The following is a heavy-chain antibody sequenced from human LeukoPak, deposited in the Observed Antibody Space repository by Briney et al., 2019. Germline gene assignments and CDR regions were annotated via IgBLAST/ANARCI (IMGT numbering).Heavy chain of an antibody. Sequence: GGSLRLSCAASGFTFNTFNMNWVRQAPGKGLEWVSAISGSGGSTYYADSVKGRFTISRDNSKNTLYLQMNSLRAEDTAVYYCAKVPRGSSGWFFDYWGQGTLVTVSS. V-gene: IGHV3-23*01. CDR2: ISGSGGST. CDR1: GFTFNTFN. CDR3: AKVPRGSSGWFFDY. J-gene: IGHJ4*02. D-gene: IGHD6-19*01.